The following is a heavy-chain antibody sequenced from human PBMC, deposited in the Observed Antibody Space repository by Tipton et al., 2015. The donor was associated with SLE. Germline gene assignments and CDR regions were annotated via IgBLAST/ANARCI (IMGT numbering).Heavy chain of an antibody. CDR1: GYSISSGYY. J-gene: IGHJ3*01. CDR2: IYHSGST. V-gene: IGHV4-38-2*02. CDR3: ARDARL. Sequence: TLSLTCTVSGYSISSGYYWGWIRQPPGKGLEWIGSIYHSGSTYYNPSLKSRVTISVDTSKNQFPLKLSSVTAADTAVYYCARDARLWGQGTMVTVSS.